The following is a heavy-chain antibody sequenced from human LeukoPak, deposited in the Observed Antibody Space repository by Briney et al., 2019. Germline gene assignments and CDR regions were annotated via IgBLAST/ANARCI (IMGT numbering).Heavy chain of an antibody. V-gene: IGHV1-69*04. Sequence: ASVKVSCKASGGTFSSYAISWVRQAPGQGLEWMGRIIPILGIANYAQKFQGRVTITADKSTSTAYMELSSLRSEDTAVYYCARDWVAATQGDYWGQGTLVTVSS. D-gene: IGHD1-26*01. J-gene: IGHJ4*02. CDR3: ARDWVAATQGDY. CDR1: GGTFSSYA. CDR2: IIPILGIA.